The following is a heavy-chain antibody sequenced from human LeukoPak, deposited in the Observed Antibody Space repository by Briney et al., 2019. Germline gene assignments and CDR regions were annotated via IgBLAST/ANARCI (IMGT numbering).Heavy chain of an antibody. J-gene: IGHJ4*02. Sequence: GGSLRLSCAASGFTFSSYSMNWVRQAPGKGLEWVSYISSSSSTIYCADSVKGRFTVSRDNAKNTLYLQVNNLRAEDTAVYYCARGPNSNWSGLDFWGQGTLLTVSS. D-gene: IGHD6-6*01. CDR3: ARGPNSNWSGLDF. V-gene: IGHV3-48*04. CDR2: ISSSSSTI. CDR1: GFTFSSYS.